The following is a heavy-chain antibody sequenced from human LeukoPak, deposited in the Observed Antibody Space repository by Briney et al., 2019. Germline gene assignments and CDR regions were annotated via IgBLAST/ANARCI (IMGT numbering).Heavy chain of an antibody. CDR3: AKEIRPNDS. V-gene: IGHV3-23*01. CDR2: ISISGDRL. CDR1: GFTFSSRG. D-gene: IGHD3-10*01. J-gene: IGHJ4*02. Sequence: PGGSLRLSCAASGFTFSSRGMSWVRQAPGKGLEWVSAISISGDRLYYADSVKGRFIISRDNSKNTLYLQMNSLRAEDTAVYYCAKEIRPNDSWGQGTLVTVSS.